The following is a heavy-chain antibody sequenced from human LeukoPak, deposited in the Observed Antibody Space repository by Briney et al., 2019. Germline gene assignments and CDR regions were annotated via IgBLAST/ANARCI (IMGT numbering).Heavy chain of an antibody. Sequence: GGSLRLSCAASEFTFSSYAMHWVRQAPGKGLEWVAIISDDGSNEYYADSVKGRFTISRDNAKNSLYLQMNSLRAEDTAVYYCARDHGLDTAMVTVYYFDYWGQGTLVTVSS. CDR1: EFTFSSYA. D-gene: IGHD5-18*01. CDR2: ISDDGSNE. J-gene: IGHJ4*02. V-gene: IGHV3-30-3*01. CDR3: ARDHGLDTAMVTVYYFDY.